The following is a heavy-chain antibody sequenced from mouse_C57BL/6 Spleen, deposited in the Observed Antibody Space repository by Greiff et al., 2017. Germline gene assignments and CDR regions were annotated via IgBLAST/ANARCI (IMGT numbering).Heavy chain of an antibody. CDR2: IDPSASYT. V-gene: IGHV1-59*01. CDR3: ARYEDYGSGYYAMDY. Sequence: QVQLQQPGAELVRPGTSVKLSCKASGYTFTSYWMHLVKQRPGQGLELIGVIDPSASYTNYNQKFKGKATLTVDTSSSTAYMQLSSVTSEDSAVYYCARYEDYGSGYYAMDYWGQGTTVTVSS. CDR1: GYTFTSYW. J-gene: IGHJ4*01. D-gene: IGHD1-1*01.